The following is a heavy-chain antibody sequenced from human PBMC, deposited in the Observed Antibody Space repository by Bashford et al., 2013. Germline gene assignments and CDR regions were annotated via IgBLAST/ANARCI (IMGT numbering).Heavy chain of an antibody. CDR2: IDPSDSYT. CDR1: GYSFTSYW. V-gene: IGHV5-10-1*01. CDR3: ARHKGPYSGSYH. J-gene: IGHJ5*02. Sequence: GESLKISCEASGYSFTSYWIGWVRQMPGKGLEWMGRIDPSDSYTNYSPSFQGHVTISADKSISTAYLQWSSLKASDTAMYYCARHKGPYSGSYHWGQGTLVTVSS. D-gene: IGHD1-26*01.